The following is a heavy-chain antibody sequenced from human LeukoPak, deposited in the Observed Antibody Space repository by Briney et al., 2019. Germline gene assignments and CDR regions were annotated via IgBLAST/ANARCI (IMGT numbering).Heavy chain of an antibody. CDR1: GGTFSSYA. CDR2: IIPIFGTA. J-gene: IGHJ3*02. Sequence: GASVKVSCKASGGTFSSYAISWVRQAPEQGLEWMGGIIPIFGTANYAQKFQGRVTITADESTSTAYMELSSLRSEDTAVYYCARKVLGYCSSTSCYHNAFDIWGQGTMVTVSS. V-gene: IGHV1-69*13. CDR3: ARKVLGYCSSTSCYHNAFDI. D-gene: IGHD2-2*01.